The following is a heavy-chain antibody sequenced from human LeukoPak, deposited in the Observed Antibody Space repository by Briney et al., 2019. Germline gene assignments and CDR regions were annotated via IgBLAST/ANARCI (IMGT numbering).Heavy chain of an antibody. V-gene: IGHV3-72*01. J-gene: IGHJ4*02. CDR3: ARARADSSSWYYFDY. CDR1: GFTFSDHY. Sequence: GGSLRLSCAASGFTFSDHYMDWVRQAPGKGLEWVGRTRNKANSYTTEYAASVKGRFTISRDDSKNSLYLQMNSLKTEDTAVYYCARARADSSSWYYFDYWGQGTLVTVSS. D-gene: IGHD6-13*01. CDR2: TRNKANSYTT.